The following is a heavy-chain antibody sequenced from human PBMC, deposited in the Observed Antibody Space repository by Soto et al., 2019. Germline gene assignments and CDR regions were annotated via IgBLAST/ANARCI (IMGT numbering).Heavy chain of an antibody. D-gene: IGHD2-21*01. CDR1: GFPFSDYY. CDR2: ISPKSTYR. Sequence: GGSLSLSCPTSGFPFSDYYVSWIRQAPGKGLEWLSHISPKSTYRNYADSVKGRFTISRDNTKSSLFLQMNSLGVEDTAVYYCVRGGGGGLFEHWGQGVLVTVYS. V-gene: IGHV3-11*06. CDR3: VRGGGGGLFEH. J-gene: IGHJ4*02.